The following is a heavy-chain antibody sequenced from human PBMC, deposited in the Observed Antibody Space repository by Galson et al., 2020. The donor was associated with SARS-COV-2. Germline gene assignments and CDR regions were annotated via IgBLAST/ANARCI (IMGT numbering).Heavy chain of an antibody. J-gene: IGHJ3*02. CDR3: ARLHYGEDVPEAFDI. Sequence: SETLSLTCAVSGTSISSGSYSWNWIRQPPGKGLEWIGYISHSGGTYYNPSLKSRVTISGDRSKNQFSLRLSSVTAAATAVYYCARLHYGEDVPEAFDIWGPGTRVTVAS. V-gene: IGHV4-30-2*01. CDR1: GTSISSGSYS. D-gene: IGHD4-17*01. CDR2: ISHSGGT.